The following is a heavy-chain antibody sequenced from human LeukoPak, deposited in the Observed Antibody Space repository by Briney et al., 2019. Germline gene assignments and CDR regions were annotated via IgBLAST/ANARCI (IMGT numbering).Heavy chain of an antibody. V-gene: IGHV4-61*02. CDR1: GGSISSGSYY. CDR3: ARTGGNYVAKIDY. CDR2: IYTSGST. J-gene: IGHJ4*02. D-gene: IGHD1-7*01. Sequence: SQTLSLTCTVSGGSISSGSYYWGWIRQPAGKGLEWIGRIYTSGSTNYNPSLKSRVTISVDTSKNQFSLKLSSVTAADTAVYYCARTGGNYVAKIDYWGQGTLVTVSS.